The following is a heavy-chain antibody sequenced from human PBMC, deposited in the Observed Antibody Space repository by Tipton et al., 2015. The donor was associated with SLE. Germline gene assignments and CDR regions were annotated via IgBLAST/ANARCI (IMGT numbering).Heavy chain of an antibody. Sequence: GLVKPSETLSITCTVSGASFNADHWSWIRQPPGKGLEWIGYMYHSGSTKYNPSLKSRVTISLDTSKNQVSLKLTSVTAADTAVYYCARGWYSRNWEWWFDPWGQGTLVTVSS. CDR1: GASFNADH. CDR3: ARGWYSRNWEWWFDP. D-gene: IGHD6-13*01. CDR2: MYHSGST. J-gene: IGHJ5*02. V-gene: IGHV4-59*13.